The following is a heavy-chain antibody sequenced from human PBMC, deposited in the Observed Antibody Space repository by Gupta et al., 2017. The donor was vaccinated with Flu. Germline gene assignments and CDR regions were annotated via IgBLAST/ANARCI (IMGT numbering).Heavy chain of an antibody. CDR3: ARHYSKNFDY. V-gene: IGHV3-33*01. D-gene: IGHD4-4*01. CDR2: IWYDGSNR. J-gene: IGHJ4*02. Sequence: HWVRPAPGKGLEGVAVIWYDGSNRYYSDSGKGRFTISRDNSKNTLYLHMNSLRAEDTAVYYCARHYSKNFDYWGQGTLVTVSS.